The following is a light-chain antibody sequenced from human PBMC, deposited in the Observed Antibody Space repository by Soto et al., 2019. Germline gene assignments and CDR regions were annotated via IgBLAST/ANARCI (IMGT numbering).Light chain of an antibody. V-gene: IGLV2-8*01. CDR3: SSYAGSNSVV. J-gene: IGLJ2*01. CDR1: SNDVGGYNY. CDR2: EVT. Sequence: QSALTQPPSASGSPGQSVTISCTGTSNDVGGYNYVSWYQQHPGKAHKLMIYEVTKRPSGVPDRFSGSKSGNTASLTVSGLQAEDEADYYCSSYAGSNSVVFGGGTKLTVL.